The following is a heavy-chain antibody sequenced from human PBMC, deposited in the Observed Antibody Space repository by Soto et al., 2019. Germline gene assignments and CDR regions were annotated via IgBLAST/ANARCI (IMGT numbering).Heavy chain of an antibody. CDR2: ISNNASDT. J-gene: IGHJ4*02. D-gene: IGHD3-9*01. CDR1: GFTFSDYT. Sequence: GRSLRLSCSASGFTFSDYTLHWVRQAPGRGLEFVSAISNNASDTYYADSVRGRFTISRDNSKNSLYLQMSSLTLVDTAVYYCVKEVGPCCDWSYYFDYWGPGTVVTVSS. V-gene: IGHV3-64D*08. CDR3: VKEVGPCCDWSYYFDY.